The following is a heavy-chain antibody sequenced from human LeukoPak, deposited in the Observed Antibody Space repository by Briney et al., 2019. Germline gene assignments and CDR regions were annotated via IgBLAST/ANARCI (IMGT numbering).Heavy chain of an antibody. Sequence: GGSLRLSCAASGFTFSGSAMHWVRQASGKGLEWVGRIRSKANSYATAYAASVKGRFTISRDDSKNTAYLQMNSLKTEDTAVYYCAKGLRWFGDFYFNFFDYWGQGILVTVSS. D-gene: IGHD3-10*01. CDR3: AKGLRWFGDFYFNFFDY. J-gene: IGHJ4*02. V-gene: IGHV3-73*01. CDR1: GFTFSGSA. CDR2: IRSKANSYAT.